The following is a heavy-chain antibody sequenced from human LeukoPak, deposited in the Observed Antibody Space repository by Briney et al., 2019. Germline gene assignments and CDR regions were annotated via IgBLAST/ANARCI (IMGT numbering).Heavy chain of an antibody. J-gene: IGHJ5*02. CDR3: VAAAGTFDWFDP. V-gene: IGHV4-34*01. CDR2: INHSGST. Sequence: SETLSLTCAVYGGSFSGYYWSWIRQPPGKGLEWIGEINHSGSTNYNSSLKSRVTISVDTSKNQFSLKLSSVTAADTAVYYCVAAAGTFDWFDPWGQGTLVTVSS. D-gene: IGHD6-13*01. CDR1: GGSFSGYY.